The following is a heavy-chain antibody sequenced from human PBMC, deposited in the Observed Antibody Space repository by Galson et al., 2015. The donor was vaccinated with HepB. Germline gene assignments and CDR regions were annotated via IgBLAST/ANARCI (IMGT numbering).Heavy chain of an antibody. CDR1: GFRFTHYA. D-gene: IGHD3-3*01. J-gene: IGHJ3*01. CDR2: ISNGGQRI. Sequence: SLRLSCAASGFRFTHYAIHWVRQAPGKGLQYVSSISNGGQRIQYTDSVKGRFTISRDNSKNTVDLQMSSLKVEDTALYYCAKEDIWRGFLVGGFDVWGRGTPVIVSS. CDR3: AKEDIWRGFLVGGFDV. V-gene: IGHV3-64D*06.